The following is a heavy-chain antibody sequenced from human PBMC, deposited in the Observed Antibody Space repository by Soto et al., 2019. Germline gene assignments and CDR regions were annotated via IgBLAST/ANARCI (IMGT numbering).Heavy chain of an antibody. J-gene: IGHJ4*02. D-gene: IGHD1-26*01. Sequence: ASVKVSCKASGYTFTSYYMHWVRQAPGQGLEWMALINPTTGDAKPAQKFQGRVTVTWDTSISTAYMDLSSLNIEDSAVYYCSGAESPDTAYFSLYWGQGTPVTVSS. CDR3: SGAESPDTAYFSLY. CDR1: GYTFTSYY. CDR2: INPTTGDA. V-gene: IGHV1-2*02.